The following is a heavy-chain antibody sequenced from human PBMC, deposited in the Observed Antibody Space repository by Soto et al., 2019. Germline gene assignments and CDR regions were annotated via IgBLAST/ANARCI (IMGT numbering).Heavy chain of an antibody. V-gene: IGHV4-4*07. CDR2: IYTSGST. CDR1: GGSISSYY. J-gene: IGHJ5*02. CDR3: ARERGVVVVAATPRSNNWFDP. D-gene: IGHD2-15*01. Sequence: KTSETLSLTCTVSGGSISSYYWSWIRQPAGKGLEWIGRIYTSGSTNYNPSLKSRVTMSVDTSKNQFSLKLSSVTAADTAVYYCARERGVVVVAATPRSNNWFDPWGQGTLVTVSS.